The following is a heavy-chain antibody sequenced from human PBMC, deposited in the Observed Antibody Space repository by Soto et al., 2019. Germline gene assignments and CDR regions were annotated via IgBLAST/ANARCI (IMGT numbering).Heavy chain of an antibody. CDR3: ERSAGFDYSDAFDI. CDR1: GYTFTTYA. V-gene: IGHV1-3*01. J-gene: IGHJ3*02. D-gene: IGHD5-12*01. Sequence: ASVKVSCKASGYTFTTYAMHWVRQAPGQRLEWMGWINAGNGDTKYSQNFQGRVTITRDTSASTAYMELSSLTSEDTAVYYCERSAGFDYSDAFDIWGQGTMVTVS. CDR2: INAGNGDT.